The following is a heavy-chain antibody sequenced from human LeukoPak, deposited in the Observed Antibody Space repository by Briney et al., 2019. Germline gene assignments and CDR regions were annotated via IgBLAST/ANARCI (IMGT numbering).Heavy chain of an antibody. CDR3: ATSHGFFPRFDP. CDR1: GGSISGYY. CDR2: MFHSGSA. Sequence: SETLSLTCTVSGGSISGYYWSWIRQTPGKGLEWIGYMFHSGSAKYNPSLESRVTISVDTSNNQFSLILRSVTSADTAVYYCATSHGFFPRFDPWGQGILVTVSS. D-gene: IGHD3-10*01. V-gene: IGHV4-59*01. J-gene: IGHJ5*02.